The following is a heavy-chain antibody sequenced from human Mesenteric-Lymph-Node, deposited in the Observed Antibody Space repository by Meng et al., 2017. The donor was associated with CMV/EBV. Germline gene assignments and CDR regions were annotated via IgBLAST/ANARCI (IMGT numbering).Heavy chain of an antibody. D-gene: IGHD3-3*01. J-gene: IGHJ4*02. Sequence: GGSLRLSCAASGFTFSSYWMHWVRQAPGKGLVWVSRINSDGSSTSYADSVKGRFTISRDNAKNTLYLQMNSLRAEDTAVYYCARVTLLKRYYDFWSGYYYQDYFDYWGQGTLVTVSS. CDR1: GFTFSSYW. CDR3: ARVTLLKRYYDFWSGYYYQDYFDY. CDR2: INSDGSST. V-gene: IGHV3-74*01.